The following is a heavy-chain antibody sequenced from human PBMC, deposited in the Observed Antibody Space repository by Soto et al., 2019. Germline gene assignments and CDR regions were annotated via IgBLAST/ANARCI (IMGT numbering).Heavy chain of an antibody. J-gene: IGHJ3*02. CDR3: ARVKYSGYDYHPDAFDI. Sequence: SETLSLTCTVSGGSISSGGYYWSWIRQHPGKGLEWIGYIYYSGSTYYNPSLKSRVTISVDTSKNQFSLKLSSVTAADTAVYYCARVKYSGYDYHPDAFDIWGQGTMVTVSS. CDR1: GGSISSGGYY. CDR2: IYYSGST. V-gene: IGHV4-31*03. D-gene: IGHD5-12*01.